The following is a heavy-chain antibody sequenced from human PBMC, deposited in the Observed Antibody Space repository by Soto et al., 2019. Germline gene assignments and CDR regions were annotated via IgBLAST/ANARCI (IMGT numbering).Heavy chain of an antibody. CDR2: IDPRDSYT. CDR3: ASSGFWSGYYDYGMDV. CDR1: GYSFTSYW. Sequence: GESLKISCKGSGYSFTSYWISWVRQMPGKGLEWMGRIDPRDSYTNYSPSFQGHVTISADKSISTAYLQWSSLKASDTAMYYCASSGFWSGYYDYGMDVWGQGTTVTV. D-gene: IGHD3-3*01. V-gene: IGHV5-10-1*01. J-gene: IGHJ6*02.